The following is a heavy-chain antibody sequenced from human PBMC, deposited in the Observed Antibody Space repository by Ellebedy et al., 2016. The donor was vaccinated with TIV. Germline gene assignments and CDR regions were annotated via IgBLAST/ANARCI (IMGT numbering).Heavy chain of an antibody. CDR1: GGTFSSYA. CDR3: ARGPDSSGYYYYYYGMDV. CDR2: INPNSGGT. V-gene: IGHV1-2*04. D-gene: IGHD3-22*01. Sequence: ASVKVSXXASGGTFSSYAISWVRQAPGQGLEWMGWINPNSGGTNYAQKFQGWVTMTRDTSISTAYMELSRLRSDDTAVYYCARGPDSSGYYYYYYGMDVWGQGTTVTVSS. J-gene: IGHJ6*02.